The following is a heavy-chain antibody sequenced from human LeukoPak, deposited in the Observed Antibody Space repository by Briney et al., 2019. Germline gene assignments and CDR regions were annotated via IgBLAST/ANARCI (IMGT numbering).Heavy chain of an antibody. Sequence: GGSLRLSCTASGFTFSSYVMTWVRQAPGKGLEWVSDTRGTYHADSVKGRFTISRDNSRNTVYLQMNSLRAEDTAVYFCVKGYYSGWGSYSAFDYWGQGTLVTVSS. J-gene: IGHJ4*02. CDR2: TRGT. D-gene: IGHD3-10*01. V-gene: IGHV3-23*01. CDR3: VKGYYSGWGSYSAFDY. CDR1: GFTFSSYV.